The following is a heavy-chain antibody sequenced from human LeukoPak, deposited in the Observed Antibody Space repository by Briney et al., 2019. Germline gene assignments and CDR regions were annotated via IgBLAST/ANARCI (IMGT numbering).Heavy chain of an antibody. CDR2: ISSNGGST. D-gene: IGHD2-2*01. CDR1: GFIFSNYA. CDR3: ASCSSTSCYAAFDI. Sequence: PGGSLRLSCAASGFIFSNYAMHWVRQAPGKGLEYVSAISSNGGSTDYANSVKGRFTISRDNSKNTLYLQMNSLRAEDTAVYYCASCSSTSCYAAFDIWGQGTMVTVSS. V-gene: IGHV3-64*01. J-gene: IGHJ3*02.